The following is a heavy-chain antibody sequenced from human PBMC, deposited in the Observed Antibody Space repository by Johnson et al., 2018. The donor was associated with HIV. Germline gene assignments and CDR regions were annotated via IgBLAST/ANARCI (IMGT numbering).Heavy chain of an antibody. V-gene: IGHV3-30*03. Sequence: QVQLVESGGGLVQPGGSLRLSCAASGFTFSDYYMNWIRQAPGQGLEWVAVIYDDGSNRYYADSVKGRFTISRDNSKNTLYLQMNSLRAEDTAVYYCARGEEMATILIWGQGTMVTVSS. CDR3: ARGEEMATILI. CDR2: IYDDGSNR. CDR1: GFTFSDYY. J-gene: IGHJ3*02. D-gene: IGHD5-24*01.